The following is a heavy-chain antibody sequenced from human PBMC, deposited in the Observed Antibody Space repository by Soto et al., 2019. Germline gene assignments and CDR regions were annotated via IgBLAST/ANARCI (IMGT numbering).Heavy chain of an antibody. Sequence: ASVKVSCKASGYTFTSYGISWVRQAPGQGLEWMGWISAYNGNTNYAQKLQGRVTMTTDTSTSTAYMELRSLRSDDTAVYYCARDQVTIFGVVINYYCYGMDVWGQGTTVTVSS. CDR3: ARDQVTIFGVVINYYCYGMDV. CDR2: ISAYNGNT. V-gene: IGHV1-18*04. J-gene: IGHJ6*02. CDR1: GYTFTSYG. D-gene: IGHD3-3*01.